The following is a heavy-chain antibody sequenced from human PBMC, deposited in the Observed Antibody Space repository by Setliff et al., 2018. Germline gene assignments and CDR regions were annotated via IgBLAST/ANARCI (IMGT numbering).Heavy chain of an antibody. V-gene: IGHV3-23*03. D-gene: IGHD1-1*01. CDR3: AKDRDNRWHNFDS. CDR1: ANTLSTSYY. J-gene: IGHJ4*01. Sequence: ETLSLTCAVSANTLSTSYYWGWIRQAPGKGLEWVSVVYSGSPNTYYAASVKGRFTISRDNSKNTLYLQMNSLRVEDSGVYYCAKDRDNRWHNFDSWGHGVLVTVSS. CDR2: VYSGSPNT.